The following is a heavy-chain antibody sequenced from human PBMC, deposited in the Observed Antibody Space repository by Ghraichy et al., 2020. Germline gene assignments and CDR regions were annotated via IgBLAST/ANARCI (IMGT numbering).Heavy chain of an antibody. CDR1: GFTFSSYA. Sequence: GGSLRLSCAASGFTFSSYALSWVRQAPGKGLEWVQAISGGGGSQYYADSVKGRLTISRDNSKNTLYLQMNSLRAEDTAVYYCAETAPATVVADWYFDLWGRGTLVAVSS. J-gene: IGHJ2*01. CDR3: AETAPATVVADWYFDL. D-gene: IGHD4-23*01. V-gene: IGHV3-23*01. CDR2: ISGGGGSQ.